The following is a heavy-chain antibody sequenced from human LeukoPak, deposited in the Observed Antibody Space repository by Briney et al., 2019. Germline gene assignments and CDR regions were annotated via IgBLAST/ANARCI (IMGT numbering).Heavy chain of an antibody. Sequence: ASVKVSCKASGGTFSSYAISWVRQAPGQGLEWMGGIIPIFGTANYAQKFQGRVTITTDESTSTAYMELSSLRSEDTAVYYCARGASVTNEGIYYYYYMDVWGKGTTVTVSS. CDR1: GGTFSSYA. V-gene: IGHV1-69*05. CDR2: IIPIFGTA. J-gene: IGHJ6*03. CDR3: ARGASVTNEGIYYYYYMDV. D-gene: IGHD4-11*01.